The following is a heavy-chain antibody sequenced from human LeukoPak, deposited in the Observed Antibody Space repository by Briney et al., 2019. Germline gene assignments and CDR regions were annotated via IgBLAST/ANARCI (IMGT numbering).Heavy chain of an antibody. V-gene: IGHV3-30-3*01. CDR1: GFTFSDYY. J-gene: IGHJ4*02. CDR2: TSYDGSNK. CDR3: ARSVFAGDCSGGSCYGIDY. Sequence: PGGSLRLSCAASGFTFSDYYMSWIRQAPGKGLEWVAVTSYDGSNKYYADSVKGRFTISRDNSKNTVYLQMNSLRAEDTAVYYCARSVFAGDCSGGSCYGIDYWGQGTLVIVSS. D-gene: IGHD2-15*01.